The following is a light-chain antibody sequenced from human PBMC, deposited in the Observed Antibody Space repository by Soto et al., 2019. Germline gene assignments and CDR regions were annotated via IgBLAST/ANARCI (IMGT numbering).Light chain of an antibody. V-gene: IGLV2-14*01. CDR2: DVS. J-gene: IGLJ2*01. Sequence: QSALTQPDSVSGSPGQSITISCTGTSSDVGGYNYVSWYQQHPGKAPKLMIYDVSDRPSGVSSRFSGSKSGNTASLTISGLQAEDEADYYCSSYTSRSTLVFGGGTKLTVL. CDR1: SSDVGGYNY. CDR3: SSYTSRSTLV.